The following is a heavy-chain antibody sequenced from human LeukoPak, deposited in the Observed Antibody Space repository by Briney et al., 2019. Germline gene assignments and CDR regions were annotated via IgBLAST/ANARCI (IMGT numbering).Heavy chain of an antibody. V-gene: IGHV3-23*01. CDR1: GFTINIYA. CDR3: AKDPNGDYVGAFDG. J-gene: IGHJ3*01. Sequence: PGGSLRLSCAPSGFTINIYAMTWVRQAPGKGLEWVSSITVNGGGISYADSVEGRFTISRDNSKNTLYLQMSSLRAEDTAVYYCAKDPNGDYVGAFDGWDQGTRVTVSS. D-gene: IGHD4-17*01. CDR2: ITVNGGGI.